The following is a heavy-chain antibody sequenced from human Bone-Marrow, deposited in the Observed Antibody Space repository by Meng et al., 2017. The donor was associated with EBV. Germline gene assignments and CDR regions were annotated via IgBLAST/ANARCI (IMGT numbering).Heavy chain of an antibody. D-gene: IGHD6-13*01. V-gene: IGHV4-4*02. J-gene: IGHJ4*02. CDR2: IYHSGST. CDR1: GDSISSLNW. CDR3: ARDSSSLDY. Sequence: QVPLQESGPGLVKPSDTLSLTCTVSGDSISSLNWWSWVRQSPGKGLEWIGEIYHSGSTNYNPSLKSRVTISVDEPKNQFSLKLSSVTAADTAVYYCARDSSSLDYWGQGTLVTVSS.